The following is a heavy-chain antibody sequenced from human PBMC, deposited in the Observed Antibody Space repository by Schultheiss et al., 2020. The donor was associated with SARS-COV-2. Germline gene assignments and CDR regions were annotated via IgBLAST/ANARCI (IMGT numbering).Heavy chain of an antibody. CDR1: GLTFSDSA. J-gene: IGHJ6*02. Sequence: GGSLRLSCAASGLTFSDSAVHWVRQAPGKGLEWVSYISSSGSTIYYADSVKGRFTISRDNAKNSLYLQMNSLRAEDTAVYYCAREDTHCTNGVCWPYGMDVWGQGTTVTVSS. D-gene: IGHD2-8*01. CDR3: AREDTHCTNGVCWPYGMDV. CDR2: ISSSGSTI. V-gene: IGHV3-48*04.